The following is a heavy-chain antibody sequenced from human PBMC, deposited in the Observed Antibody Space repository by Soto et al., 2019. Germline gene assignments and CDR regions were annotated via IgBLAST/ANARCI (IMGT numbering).Heavy chain of an antibody. J-gene: IGHJ6*02. CDR1: GDSIGSGNRY. Sequence: TSEILSLSCTLSGDSIGSGNRYWSWTRQPPRKGLESIGYIFSSGTTYYNPSLKSRLTMSLDTSQNQFSLTLNSVTAADTAVYFCARVPSPFDFYYAMDVWGQGTTVT. CDR2: IFSSGTT. CDR3: ARVPSPFDFYYAMDV. D-gene: IGHD3-16*01. V-gene: IGHV4-30-4*02.